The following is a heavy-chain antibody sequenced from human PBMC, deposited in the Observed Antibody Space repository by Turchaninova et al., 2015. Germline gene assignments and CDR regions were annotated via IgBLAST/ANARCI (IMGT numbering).Heavy chain of an antibody. CDR2: IKSKTDGGER. CDR3: TALSEYSFKY. J-gene: IGHJ4*02. D-gene: IGHD5-18*01. CDR1: GFTFSNAW. Sequence: EAQLVESGGGLVQPGGSLRLSCAASGFTFSNAWMTWVRQAPGKGLEWVGRIKSKTDGGERDYAAPVKGRFTNTRDESQTTLYLQRDSLKTEDTAVYYCTALSEYSFKYWGQGTLVTVSS. V-gene: IGHV3-15*01.